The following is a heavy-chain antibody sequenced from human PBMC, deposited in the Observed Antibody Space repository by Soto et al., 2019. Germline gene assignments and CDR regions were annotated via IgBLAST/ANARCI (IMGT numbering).Heavy chain of an antibody. D-gene: IGHD4-4*01. Sequence: QVQLVQSGAEMKEPGSSVKVSCKTSGGTFSSSAISWLRQAPGQGLEWMGGIIPLFRTPVYAQKFQDRVTIAAEESTSTAYRELSSLRSEVTAVYYCARDNVRLQLGGNYYYMLDVWGQGTTITVSS. CDR3: ARDNVRLQLGGNYYYMLDV. J-gene: IGHJ6*02. V-gene: IGHV1-69*12. CDR1: GGTFSSSA. CDR2: IIPLFRTP.